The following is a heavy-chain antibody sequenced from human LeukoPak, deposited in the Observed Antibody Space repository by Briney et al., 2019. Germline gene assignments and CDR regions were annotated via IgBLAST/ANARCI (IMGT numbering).Heavy chain of an antibody. CDR2: ISWNSGSI. J-gene: IGHJ6*02. CDR1: GFTFDDYA. V-gene: IGHV3-9*01. D-gene: IGHD4/OR15-4a*01. Sequence: GRSLRLSCAASGFTFDDYAMHWVRQAPGKGLEWVSGISWNSGSIGYADSVKGRFTVSRDSSKNTVYLQMNGLTTADTAVYHCGKDLAGGALDVWGQGTTVTVS. CDR3: GKDLAGGALDV.